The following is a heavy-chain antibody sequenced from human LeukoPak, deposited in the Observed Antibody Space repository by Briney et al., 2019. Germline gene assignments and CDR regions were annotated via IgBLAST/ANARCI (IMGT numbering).Heavy chain of an antibody. V-gene: IGHV3-73*01. CDR3: SRRYYGDHVLDF. CDR1: GFIFRDSA. CDR2: IRGKPYGYAT. J-gene: IGHJ4*02. Sequence: GGSLRLSCAAPGFIFRDSAFHWVRQASGKGLEWVGRIRGKPYGYATAYAASVKGRFTVSRDDSQSTAYLQMDSLRTEDTAVYYCSRRYYGDHVLDFWGQGVLVTVSS. D-gene: IGHD4-17*01.